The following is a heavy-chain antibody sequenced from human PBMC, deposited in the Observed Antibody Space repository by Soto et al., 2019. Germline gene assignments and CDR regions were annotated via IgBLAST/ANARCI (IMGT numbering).Heavy chain of an antibody. D-gene: IGHD2-21*01. CDR3: ARCASCGYYNYYGMDV. Sequence: GGSLRLSCAASGFTFSTYSLTWVRQAPGKGLGWVSYISGRSSAIYYADSVKGRFTISRDNAKNSLYLQMNSLRDEDTAVYYCARCASCGYYNYYGMDVWGQGTTVTVSS. V-gene: IGHV3-48*02. CDR1: GFTFSTYS. J-gene: IGHJ6*02. CDR2: ISGRSSAI.